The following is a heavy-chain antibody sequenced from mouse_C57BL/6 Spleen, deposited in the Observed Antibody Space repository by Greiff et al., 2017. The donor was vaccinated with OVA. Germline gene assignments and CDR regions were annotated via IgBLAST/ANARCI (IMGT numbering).Heavy chain of an antibody. J-gene: IGHJ3*01. CDR1: GYAFSSYW. CDR3: ARGGLTGVAY. D-gene: IGHD4-1*01. CDR2: IYPGDGDT. V-gene: IGHV1-80*01. Sequence: VKLQESGAELVKPGASVKISCKASGYAFSSYWMNWVKQRPGKGLEWIGQIYPGDGDTNYNGKFKGKATLTADKSSSTAYMQLSSLTSEDSAVYFCARGGLTGVAYWGQGTLVTVSA.